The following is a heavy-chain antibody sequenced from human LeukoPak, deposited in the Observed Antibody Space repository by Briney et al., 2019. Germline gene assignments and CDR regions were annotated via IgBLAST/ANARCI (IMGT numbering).Heavy chain of an antibody. Sequence: SETLSLTCTVSGGSISSYYWSWIRQPAGKGLEWIGRIYTSGSTNYNPSLKSRVTMSVDTSKNQSSLKLSSVTAADTAVYYCARVRSSGWRLDAFDIWGQGTMVTVSS. CDR1: GGSISSYY. J-gene: IGHJ3*02. CDR3: ARVRSSGWRLDAFDI. V-gene: IGHV4-4*07. CDR2: IYTSGST. D-gene: IGHD6-19*01.